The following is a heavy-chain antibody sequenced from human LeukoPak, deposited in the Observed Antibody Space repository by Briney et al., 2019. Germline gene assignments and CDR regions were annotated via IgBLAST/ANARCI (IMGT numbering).Heavy chain of an antibody. V-gene: IGHV4-59*10. J-gene: IGHJ4*02. D-gene: IGHD3-3*01. Sequence: KPSETLSLTCAVYGGSFSGYYWSWIRQPAGKGLDWIGRIYTSGSTNYNPSLKSRVTMSVDTSKNQFSLKLSSVTAADTAVYYCARSDFWSGYRVDYWGQGTLVTVSS. CDR1: GGSFSGYY. CDR3: ARSDFWSGYRVDY. CDR2: IYTSGST.